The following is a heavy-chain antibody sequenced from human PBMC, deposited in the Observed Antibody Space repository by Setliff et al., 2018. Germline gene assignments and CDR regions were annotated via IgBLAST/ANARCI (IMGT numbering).Heavy chain of an antibody. CDR1: GYTFNRYA. J-gene: IGHJ6*02. D-gene: IGHD3-3*01. CDR3: ARAAGYNFWNGFASYGMDV. CDR2: INTGNGDI. V-gene: IGHV1-3*04. Sequence: ASVKVSCKASGYTFNRYAIHWVRQAPGQRHEWMGWINTGNGDIKFSQKFQARITITRDTSASTVFLELSSLTSEDTAVYYCARAAGYNFWNGFASYGMDVWGQGTTVTVSS.